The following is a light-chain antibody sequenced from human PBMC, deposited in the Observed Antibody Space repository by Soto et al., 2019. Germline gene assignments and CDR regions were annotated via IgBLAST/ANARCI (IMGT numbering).Light chain of an antibody. Sequence: QYVLAQPASVSGCPGQSITISCTGTSSDVGGYNYVSWYQQHPGKAPKLMVYDVSNRPSGVSNRFSGSKSGNTASLTISGLQAEDEADYYCSSYTSSSTLFYVFGTGT. CDR3: SSYTSSSTLFYV. V-gene: IGLV2-14*01. CDR1: SSDVGGYNY. J-gene: IGLJ1*01. CDR2: DVS.